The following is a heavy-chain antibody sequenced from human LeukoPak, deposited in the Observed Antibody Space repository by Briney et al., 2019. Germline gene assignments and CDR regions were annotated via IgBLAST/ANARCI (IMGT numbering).Heavy chain of an antibody. CDR3: ARGGYYDSSGYYEDAFDI. CDR1: GGSISSSNW. CDR2: IYHSGST. D-gene: IGHD3-22*01. J-gene: IGHJ3*02. Sequence: PSGTLSLTCAVSGGSISSSNWWSWVRQPPGKGLEWIGEIYHSGSTNYNPSLKSRVTISVDKSKNQFSLKLSSVTAADTAVYYCARGGYYDSSGYYEDAFDIWGQGTMVTVSS. V-gene: IGHV4-4*02.